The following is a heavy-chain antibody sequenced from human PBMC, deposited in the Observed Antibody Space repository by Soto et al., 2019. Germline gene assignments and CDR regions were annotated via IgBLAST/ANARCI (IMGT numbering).Heavy chain of an antibody. Sequence: SGPTLVNPTQTLTLTCTFSGFSLSTSGMCVSWILQPPGKALEWLALIDWDDDEYYSTSLKTRLTIPKDTSKNQVVLTMTNMDPVDTATYYCARTAYSNSSERAFHYWGQGTLVTVSS. D-gene: IGHD6-6*01. V-gene: IGHV2-70*01. CDR2: IDWDDDE. CDR1: GFSLSTSGMC. J-gene: IGHJ4*02. CDR3: ARTAYSNSSERAFHY.